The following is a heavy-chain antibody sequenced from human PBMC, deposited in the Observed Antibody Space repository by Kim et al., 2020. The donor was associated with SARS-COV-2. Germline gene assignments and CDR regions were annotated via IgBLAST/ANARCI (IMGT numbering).Heavy chain of an antibody. J-gene: IGHJ6*02. CDR3: ARGLLALSHGMDV. CDR2: IYYNGGT. V-gene: IGHV4-30-4*01. D-gene: IGHD2-8*02. Sequence: SETLSLTCTVSGGSISSGDYCWSWVRQPPGKGLEWIGYIYYNGGTSYNPSLKSQLTLSVDTSKNQFSLKLSSVTAADTAVYFCARGLLALSHGMDVWGQG. CDR1: GGSISSGDYC.